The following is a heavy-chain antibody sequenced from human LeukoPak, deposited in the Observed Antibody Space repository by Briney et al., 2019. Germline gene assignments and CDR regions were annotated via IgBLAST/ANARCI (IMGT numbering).Heavy chain of an antibody. Sequence: SETLSLTCTVSGGSINFYHWSWIRQPAGKGLEWIGRIYSTGSTNYSPSLKSRVTMSVDKSKNQFSLNLSSVTAADTAVYYCARGIAHPYSFDAWGQGTLVTASS. CDR1: GGSINFYH. V-gene: IGHV4-4*07. CDR3: ARGIAHPYSFDA. J-gene: IGHJ4*02. D-gene: IGHD2-21*01. CDR2: IYSTGST.